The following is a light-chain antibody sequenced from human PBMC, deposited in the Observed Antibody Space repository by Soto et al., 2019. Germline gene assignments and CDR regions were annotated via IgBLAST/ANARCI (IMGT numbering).Light chain of an antibody. V-gene: IGKV3-11*01. Sequence: EIVLTQSPATLSLSPGERATLSCRASQSVSTYLAWFQQKPGQAPRLLIYDASNRATGIPARFSGSGSGTDFTLTNSSLEPEDFSLYYCQQRGNWPPITFGQGTRLEIK. CDR3: QQRGNWPPIT. CDR2: DAS. CDR1: QSVSTY. J-gene: IGKJ5*01.